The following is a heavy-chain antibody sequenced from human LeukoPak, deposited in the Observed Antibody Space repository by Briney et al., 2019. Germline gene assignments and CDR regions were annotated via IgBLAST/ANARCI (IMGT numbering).Heavy chain of an antibody. CDR3: PGVIVVVPAAPPLGYYYYGMDV. CDR1: GGSFSGYY. Sequence: PSETLSLTCAVYGGSFSGYYWSWIRQPPGKGLEWIGEINHSGSTNYNPSLKSRVTISVDTSKNQFSLKLSSVTAADTAVYYCPGVIVVVPAAPPLGYYYYGMDVWGQGTTVTVSS. J-gene: IGHJ6*02. CDR2: INHSGST. V-gene: IGHV4-34*01. D-gene: IGHD2-2*01.